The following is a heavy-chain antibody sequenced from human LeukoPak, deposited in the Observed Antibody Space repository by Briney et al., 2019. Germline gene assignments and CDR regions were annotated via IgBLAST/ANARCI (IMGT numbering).Heavy chain of an antibody. V-gene: IGHV4-39*01. Sequence: KTSETLSLTCTVSGGSISSSPYYWGWIRQPPWKGLEWIGTIYYRGSTYSNPSLNSRVTISLDTSKNQFSLRLRSVTAADTALYYCARHYLSDGILSTFDPWGQGTLVTVSS. CDR2: IYYRGST. CDR3: ARHYLSDGILSTFDP. D-gene: IGHD2-2*01. CDR1: GGSISSSPYY. J-gene: IGHJ5*02.